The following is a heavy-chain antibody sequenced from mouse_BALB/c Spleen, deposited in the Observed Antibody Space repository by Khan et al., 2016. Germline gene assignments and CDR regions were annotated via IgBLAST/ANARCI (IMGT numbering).Heavy chain of an antibody. Sequence: VQLKESGPELVKPGASVKMSCKASGYTFTSYVMHWVKQKPGQGLEWIGYINPYNDGTKYNEKFKGMATLTSDKSSSTAYMELSSLTSEDSAVYYCARSYCGSSYWYFDVWGAGTTVTVSS. J-gene: IGHJ1*01. V-gene: IGHV1S136*01. CDR3: ARSYCGSSYWYFDV. D-gene: IGHD1-1*01. CDR1: GYTFTSYV. CDR2: INPYNDGT.